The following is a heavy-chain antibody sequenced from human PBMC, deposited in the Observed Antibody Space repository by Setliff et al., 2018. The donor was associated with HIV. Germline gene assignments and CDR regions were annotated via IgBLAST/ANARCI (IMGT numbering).Heavy chain of an antibody. Sequence: SETPSLTCTVADGSISTGSYYWSWVRQPAGRGLEWIGRIYTSGSTNYNPSLKSRVTMSVDTSKNQFSLNLTSVTAADTAVYYCARGRFVGFDYWGQGTLVTVSS. CDR2: IYTSGST. CDR3: ARGRFVGFDY. CDR1: DGSISTGSYY. D-gene: IGHD3-16*02. V-gene: IGHV4-61*02. J-gene: IGHJ4*02.